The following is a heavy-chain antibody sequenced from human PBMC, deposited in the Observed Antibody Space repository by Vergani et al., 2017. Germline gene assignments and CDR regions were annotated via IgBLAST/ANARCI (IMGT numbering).Heavy chain of an antibody. CDR3: TTGIVVVVAATPY. CDR2: IKSKTDGGTT. V-gene: IGHV3-15*01. D-gene: IGHD2-15*01. J-gene: IGHJ4*02. Sequence: EVQLVESGGGLVKPGGSLRLSCAASGFTFSNAWMSWVRQAPGKGLEWVGRIKSKTDGGTTDYAAPVKGRFTISRDDSKNTLYLQMNSLKTEDTAVYYCTTGIVVVVAATPYWGQGTLVTVSS. CDR1: GFTFSNAW.